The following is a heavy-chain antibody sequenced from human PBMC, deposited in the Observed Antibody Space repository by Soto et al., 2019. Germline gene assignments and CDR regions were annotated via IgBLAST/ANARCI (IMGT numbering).Heavy chain of an antibody. D-gene: IGHD5-18*01. V-gene: IGHV1-69*18. CDR3: ARPLGQMVRPAFDI. CDR2: SSPSFGTA. Sequence: QVQLVQSGAEVQKPGSSVKVSCKASGGTFSSYAISWVRQAPGQGLEWMGRSSPSFGTANYAQKFQGRVTITADESTSTASMELSSLRSEDTAVYYCARPLGQMVRPAFDIWGQGTMVTVSS. CDR1: GGTFSSYA. J-gene: IGHJ3*02.